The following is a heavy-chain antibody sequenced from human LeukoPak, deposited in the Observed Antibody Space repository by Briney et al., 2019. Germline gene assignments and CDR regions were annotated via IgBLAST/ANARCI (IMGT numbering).Heavy chain of an antibody. CDR1: GFTFSSYW. Sequence: SGGSLRLSCAASGFTFSSYWMNWVRQAPGKGLEWVANIKQDGSDKNYVDSVKGRFTISRDNAKDSLYLQTNGLRADDTAVYYCVRGSGWLTSHWGQGTMVTVSS. CDR2: IKQDGSDK. CDR3: VRGSGWLTSH. D-gene: IGHD6-19*01. J-gene: IGHJ3*01. V-gene: IGHV3-7*04.